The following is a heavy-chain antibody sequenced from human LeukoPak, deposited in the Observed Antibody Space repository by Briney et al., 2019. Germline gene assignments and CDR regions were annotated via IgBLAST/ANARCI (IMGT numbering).Heavy chain of an antibody. D-gene: IGHD4-23*01. CDR2: ISGSGGST. Sequence: GGSLRLSCAASGFTFSSYAMSWVRQAPGKGLEWVSGISGSGGSTFHADSVKGRFTISRDNSKNTLYLQMNSLRAEDTAVYYCARDDYGGKLDIWGQGTVVTVSS. CDR1: GFTFSSYA. V-gene: IGHV3-23*01. J-gene: IGHJ3*02. CDR3: ARDDYGGKLDI.